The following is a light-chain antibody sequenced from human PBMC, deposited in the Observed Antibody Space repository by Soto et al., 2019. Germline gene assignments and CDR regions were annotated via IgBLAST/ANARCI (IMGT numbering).Light chain of an antibody. CDR2: ATT. Sequence: DIQMTQSPSSLSASLGDRVTINCRASQTSTRYLNWYQQKPGKAPKLLIYATTNLQSGVPSRFSGSGSGTVFTLTISSLQPEDFATYYCQQSYNTQWTFGQGTKVDIK. CDR1: QTSTRY. V-gene: IGKV1-39*01. J-gene: IGKJ1*01. CDR3: QQSYNTQWT.